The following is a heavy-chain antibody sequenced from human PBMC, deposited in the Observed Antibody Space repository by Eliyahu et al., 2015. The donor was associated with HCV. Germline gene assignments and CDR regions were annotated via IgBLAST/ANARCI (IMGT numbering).Heavy chain of an antibody. D-gene: IGHD3-22*01. J-gene: IGHJ4*02. CDR3: AKGGTGFYRRGLFDS. V-gene: IGHV3-23*04. Sequence: EVDLVESGGGLVQPGGSLRLSCVVSGFTFSNYAMNWVRQAPGKGPEWVSGISGSGDSTYFTDSVKGRFTISRDNSKNTLDLQMNDLRPEDTALYYCAKGGTGFYRRGLFDSWGQGTLVTVSS. CDR2: ISGSGDST. CDR1: GFTFSNYA.